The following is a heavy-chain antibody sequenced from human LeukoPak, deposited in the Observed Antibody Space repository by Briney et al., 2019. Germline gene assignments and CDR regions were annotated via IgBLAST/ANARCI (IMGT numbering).Heavy chain of an antibody. V-gene: IGHV3-30-3*01. CDR3: ATSAEAGLDY. Sequence: GGSLRLSCAASGFTFSSYAMHWVRQAPGKGLEWVAVISYDGSNKYYADSVKGRFTISRDNSKNTLYLQMNSLRAEDTAVYYCATSAEAGLDYWGQGTLVTVSS. CDR1: GFTFSSYA. J-gene: IGHJ4*02. D-gene: IGHD6-19*01. CDR2: ISYDGSNK.